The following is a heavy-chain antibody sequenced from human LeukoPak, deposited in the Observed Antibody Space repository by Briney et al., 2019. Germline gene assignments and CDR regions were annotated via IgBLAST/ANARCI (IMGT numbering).Heavy chain of an antibody. CDR2: SNAGNGNT. Sequence: ASVKVSCKASGYTFTSYAMHWVRQAPGQRLEWMGWSNAGNGNTKYSQEFQGRVTMTEDTSTDTAYMELSSLRSEGTAVYYCATDPYYGSGSYYWGQGTLVTVSS. V-gene: IGHV1-3*02. CDR3: ATDPYYGSGSYY. CDR1: GYTFTSYA. J-gene: IGHJ4*02. D-gene: IGHD3-10*01.